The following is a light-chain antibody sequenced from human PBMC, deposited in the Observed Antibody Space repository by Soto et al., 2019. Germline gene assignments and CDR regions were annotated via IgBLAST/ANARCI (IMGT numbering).Light chain of an antibody. V-gene: IGLV4-69*01. CDR1: SGHSSYA. J-gene: IGLJ2*01. CDR2: LNSDGSH. CDR3: QTWASGTVV. Sequence: QLVLTQSPSASASLGASVKLTYTLSSGHSSYAIAWHQQQPEKGPRYLMKLNSDGSHSRGAGIPDRFSGSSSGAERYLTISSLQSEDEADYYCQTWASGTVVFGGGTKLTVL.